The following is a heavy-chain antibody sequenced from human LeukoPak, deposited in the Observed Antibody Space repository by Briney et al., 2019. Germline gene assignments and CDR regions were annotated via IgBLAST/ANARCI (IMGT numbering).Heavy chain of an antibody. V-gene: IGHV3-7*01. CDR1: GFPFSSYW. CDR2: IKQDGSKK. J-gene: IGHJ5*02. CDR3: ANPYYYGSGSS. Sequence: GGSLRLSCVASGFPFSSYWMTWVRQAPGKGLEWVANIKQDGSKKSYVDSVKGRFTISRDNAKNTLYLQMNSLRAEDTAVYYCANPYYYGSGSSWGQGTLVTVSS. D-gene: IGHD3-10*01.